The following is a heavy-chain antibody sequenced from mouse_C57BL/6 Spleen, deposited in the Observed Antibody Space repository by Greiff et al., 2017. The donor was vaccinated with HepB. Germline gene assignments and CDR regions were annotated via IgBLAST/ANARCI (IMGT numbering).Heavy chain of an antibody. D-gene: IGHD4-1*01. V-gene: IGHV1-64*01. CDR2: IHPNSGST. J-gene: IGHJ4*01. CDR1: GYTFTSYW. Sequence: QVQLQQPGAELVKPGASVKLSCKASGYTFTSYWMHWVKQRPGQGLEWIGMIHPNSGSTNYNEKFKSKATLTVDKSSSTAYMQLSSLTSEDSAVYYCARRDWGYYAMDYWGQGTSVTVAS. CDR3: ARRDWGYYAMDY.